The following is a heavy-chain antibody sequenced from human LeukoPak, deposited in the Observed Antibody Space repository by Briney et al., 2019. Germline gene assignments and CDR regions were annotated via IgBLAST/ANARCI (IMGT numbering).Heavy chain of an antibody. V-gene: IGHV3-74*01. CDR3: ARELGV. D-gene: IGHD7-27*01. CDR2: IKSDGSFT. Sequence: SGGSLTFSCAASGFTFDTYWMHWVRQAPGKGLVWVSQIKSDGSFTSYAASVKGRFTISRDNAKNTLYLQMSGLRAEDTAMYYCARELGVWGQGTTVTVSS. J-gene: IGHJ6*02. CDR1: GFTFDTYW.